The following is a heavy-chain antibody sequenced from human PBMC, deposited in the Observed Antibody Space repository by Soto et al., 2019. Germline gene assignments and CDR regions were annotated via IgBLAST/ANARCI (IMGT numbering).Heavy chain of an antibody. J-gene: IGHJ6*02. D-gene: IGHD4-17*01. Sequence: GGSLRLSCAASGFTFSSYGMHWVRQAPGKGLEWVAVIWYDGSNKYYADSVKGRFTISRDNSKNTLYLQMNSLRAEDTAVYYCARDRGDPYYYYGMDVWGQGTTVTVSS. CDR3: ARDRGDPYYYYGMDV. CDR2: IWYDGSNK. V-gene: IGHV3-33*01. CDR1: GFTFSSYG.